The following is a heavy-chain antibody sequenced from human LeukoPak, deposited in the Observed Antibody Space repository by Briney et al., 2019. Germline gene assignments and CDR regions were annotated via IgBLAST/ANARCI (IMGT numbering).Heavy chain of an antibody. V-gene: IGHV4-34*01. D-gene: IGHD3-16*01. Sequence: SETLSLTCAVYGGSFSGYYWSWIRQPPGKGLEWIGEINHSGSTNYNPSLKSRVTISVDTSKNQFSLKLSSVTAADTAVYYCARGPGFMITFGGVIRGFDPWGQGTLVTVSS. J-gene: IGHJ5*02. CDR1: GGSFSGYY. CDR2: INHSGST. CDR3: ARGPGFMITFGGVIRGFDP.